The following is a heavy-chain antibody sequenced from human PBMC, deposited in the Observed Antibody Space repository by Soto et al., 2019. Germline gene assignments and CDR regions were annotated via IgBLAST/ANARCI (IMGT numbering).Heavy chain of an antibody. D-gene: IGHD3-22*01. CDR1: GGSISSSSYY. CDR3: ARHSNGVIQYYFDY. CDR2: IYYSGST. Sequence: SETLSLTCTVSGGSISSSSYYWGWIRQPPGKGLEWIGSIYYSGSTYYNPSLKSRVTISVDTSKNQFSLKLSSVTAADTAVYYCARHSNGVIQYYFDYWGQGTLVTVSS. J-gene: IGHJ4*02. V-gene: IGHV4-39*01.